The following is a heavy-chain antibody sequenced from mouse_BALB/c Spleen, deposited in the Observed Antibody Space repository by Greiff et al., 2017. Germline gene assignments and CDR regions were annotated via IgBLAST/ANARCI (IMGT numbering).Heavy chain of an antibody. CDR1: GFTFSSFG. Sequence: EVQLVESGGGLVQPGGSRKLSCAASGFTFSSFGMHWVRQAPEKGLEWVAYISSGSSTIYYADTVKGRFTISRDNPKNTLFLQMTSLRSEDTAMYYCAREKFYYGSSGAMDYWGQGTSVTVSS. J-gene: IGHJ4*01. CDR3: AREKFYYGSSGAMDY. D-gene: IGHD1-1*01. CDR2: ISSGSSTI. V-gene: IGHV5-17*02.